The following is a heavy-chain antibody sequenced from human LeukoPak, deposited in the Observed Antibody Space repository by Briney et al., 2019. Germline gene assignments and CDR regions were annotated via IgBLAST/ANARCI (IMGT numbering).Heavy chain of an antibody. Sequence: SVKVSCKASGGTFSSYAISWVRQAPGQGLEWMGRIIPILGIANYAQKFQGRVTITADKSTSTAYMELSSLRSEDTAVYHCAGSGNIVATIFFDYWGQGTLVTVSS. CDR2: IIPILGIA. J-gene: IGHJ4*02. CDR3: AGSGNIVATIFFDY. V-gene: IGHV1-69*04. D-gene: IGHD5-12*01. CDR1: GGTFSSYA.